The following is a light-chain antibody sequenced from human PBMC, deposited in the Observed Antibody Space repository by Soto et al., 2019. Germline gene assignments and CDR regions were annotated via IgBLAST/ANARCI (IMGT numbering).Light chain of an antibody. J-gene: IGKJ1*01. CDR1: QSISSY. V-gene: IGKV1-5*03. CDR3: QQYFNYRT. CDR2: EAS. Sequence: DIQVTQSPSTLSAAVGDRVTITCRTSQSISSYLAWYQQKPGKAPKLLIYEASTLQSGVPSRFSGSGSGTEFTLTISSMRPDDFATYHCQQYFNYRTFGQGTKVEVK.